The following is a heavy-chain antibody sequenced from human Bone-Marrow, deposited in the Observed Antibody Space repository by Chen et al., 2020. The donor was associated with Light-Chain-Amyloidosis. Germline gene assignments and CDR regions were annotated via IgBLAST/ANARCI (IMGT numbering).Heavy chain of an antibody. D-gene: IGHD3-3*01. CDR1: GGSFSGYY. CDR3: ARGPSRITIFGVVITRGYFDY. V-gene: IGHV4-34*01. CDR2: INHSGST. J-gene: IGHJ4*02. Sequence: QVQIQQWGAGLLKPSETLSLTCAVYGGSFSGYYWSWIRQPPGKGLEWIGEINHSGSTNYNPSLKSRVTISVDTSKYQFSLKLSSVTAADTAVYYCARGPSRITIFGVVITRGYFDYWGQGTLVTVSS.